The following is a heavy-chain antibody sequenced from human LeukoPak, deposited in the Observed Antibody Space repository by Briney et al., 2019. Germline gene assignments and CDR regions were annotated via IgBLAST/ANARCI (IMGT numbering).Heavy chain of an antibody. CDR2: IKSKSDGGTT. V-gene: IGHV3-15*01. CDR1: GFTFSNAW. CDR3: TGGRCSSTSCSGVDY. J-gene: IGHJ4*02. Sequence: PGGSLRLSCAASGFTFSNAWMSWVRQAPGKGLEWVGRIKSKSDGGTTDYAAPVKGRFTISRDDSKNTLYLQMNSLKTEDTTVYYCTGGRCSSTSCSGVDYWGQGTLVTVSS. D-gene: IGHD2-2*01.